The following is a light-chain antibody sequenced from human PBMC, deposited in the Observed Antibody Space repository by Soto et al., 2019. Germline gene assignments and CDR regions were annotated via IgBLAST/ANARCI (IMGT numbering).Light chain of an antibody. J-gene: IGKJ4*01. V-gene: IGKV1-8*01. CDR1: QDVSTF. CDR2: AAS. Sequence: AIRMTQSPSSFSASPGDRVSITCRASQDVSTFVAWYQQKPGKAPRLLIDAASTLQSGVPSSFSGSGSRTEFTLTISYLQSEDSATYFCQQYHSFPLTFGGGTKVDFK. CDR3: QQYHSFPLT.